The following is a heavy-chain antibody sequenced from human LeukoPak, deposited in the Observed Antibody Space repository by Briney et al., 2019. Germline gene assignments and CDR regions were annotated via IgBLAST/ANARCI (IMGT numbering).Heavy chain of an antibody. Sequence: SETLSLTCTVSGDSITSGAYYWSWIRQHPGKGLEWIGHIYNNGDTYYNPSLKSRLTVSVDTSKNQFSLKLSSVTAADSAVYYCARDRGDGMDVWGQGTTVTVSS. CDR1: GDSITSGAYY. V-gene: IGHV4-31*03. CDR3: ARDRGDGMDV. J-gene: IGHJ6*02. CDR2: IYNNGDT.